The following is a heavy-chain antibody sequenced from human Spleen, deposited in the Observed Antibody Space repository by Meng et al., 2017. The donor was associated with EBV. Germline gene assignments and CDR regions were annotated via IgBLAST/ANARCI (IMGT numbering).Heavy chain of an antibody. CDR3: SRDLAGSDDY. CDR2: INEDGATT. V-gene: IGHV3-74*03. D-gene: IGHD1-14*01. Sequence: VQLVESGGGVVQPGRSLRLSGAASGFTFSSYWMHWVRQAPGEGLVWVSRINEDGATTTYADSVKGRFTISRDNAKNTLYLQMNSLRAEDTAVYYCSRDLAGSDDYWGQGTLVTVSS. J-gene: IGHJ4*02. CDR1: GFTFSSYW.